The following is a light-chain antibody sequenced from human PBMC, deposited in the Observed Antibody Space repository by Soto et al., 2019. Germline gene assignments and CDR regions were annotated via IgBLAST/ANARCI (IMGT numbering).Light chain of an antibody. CDR3: QQHTTHLP. CDR1: QSISSW. V-gene: IGKV1-5*01. Sequence: DIPMTQSPSTLSASVGDRVTITCRASQSISSWLAWYQQKPGKAPKLLIFDASTLESGVPSRFSGSGTGPEFTHPISSLQHDEFATDYCQQHTTHLPCGQGTKVEIK. J-gene: IGKJ1*01. CDR2: DAS.